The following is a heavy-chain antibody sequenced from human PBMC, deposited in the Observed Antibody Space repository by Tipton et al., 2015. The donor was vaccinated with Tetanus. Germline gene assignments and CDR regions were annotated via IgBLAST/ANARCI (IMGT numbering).Heavy chain of an antibody. J-gene: IGHJ5*02. CDR2: IYYTGNT. V-gene: IGHV4-31*03. D-gene: IGHD2-8*01. CDR1: GGSISSGGYY. CDR3: ARRLIQNWFDP. Sequence: TLSLTCSVSGGSISSGGYYWSWIRQHPGKGLEWIGYIYYTGNTYYNPSLKSRVTISVDSSRNQFSLKMTSLTAADTAVYYCARRLIQNWFDPWGQGALVTVSS.